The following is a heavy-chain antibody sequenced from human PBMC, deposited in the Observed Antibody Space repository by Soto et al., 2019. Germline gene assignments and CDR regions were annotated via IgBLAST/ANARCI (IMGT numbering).Heavy chain of an antibody. D-gene: IGHD6-25*01. CDR1: GGSSISSSNW. CDR3: ARYSSEYYFDY. V-gene: IGHV4-4*02. CDR2: ISHSGGT. Sequence: QVRLQESGPGLVKPSGTLSLSCAVSGGSSISSSNWWGWVRQPPGKGLEWIGEISHSGGTNYDPSLKNRVTISLDKSRNQFSLRLSSVTAADTAVYFCARYSSEYYFDYWGQGTLVTVSS. J-gene: IGHJ4*02.